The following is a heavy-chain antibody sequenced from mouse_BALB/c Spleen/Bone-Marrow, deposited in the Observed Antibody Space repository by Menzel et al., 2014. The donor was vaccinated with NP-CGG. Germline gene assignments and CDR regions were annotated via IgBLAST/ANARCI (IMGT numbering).Heavy chain of an antibody. CDR1: GFTFTDYY. CDR2: IRNKAYGYTT. J-gene: IGHJ2*01. V-gene: IGHV7-3*02. D-gene: IGHD1-1*01. CDR3: ARDMGGLLFDS. Sequence: EVHLVESGGGLVQPGGSLRLSCAPSGFTFTDYYMNWVRQPPGKALEWLAFIRNKAYGYTTEYSASVKGRFTISRDNSQNILYLQMNTLGAEDSATYYCARDMGGLLFDSWGQGTTLSVSS.